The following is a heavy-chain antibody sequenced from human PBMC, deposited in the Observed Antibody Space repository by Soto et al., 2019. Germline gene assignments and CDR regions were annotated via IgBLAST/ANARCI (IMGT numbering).Heavy chain of an antibody. CDR2: IYDTDTT. CDR3: HGYGY. J-gene: IGHJ4*02. CDR1: GFSVRANY. Sequence: EVQLVESGGGLIQPGGSLRLSCAISGFSVRANYMSWVRQAHGKGLDWVSVIYDTDTTYYADSVKGRFIISRHISQNILYLQMNILRADDAALYYCHGYGYWGQGTLVTVSS. D-gene: IGHD5-18*01. V-gene: IGHV3-53*01.